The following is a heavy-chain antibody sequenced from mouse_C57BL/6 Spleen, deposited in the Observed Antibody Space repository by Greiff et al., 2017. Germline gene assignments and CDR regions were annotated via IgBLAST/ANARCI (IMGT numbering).Heavy chain of an antibody. CDR2: IWSDGST. D-gene: IGHD2-4*01. V-gene: IGHV2-6*03. CDR3: ARSTMITSYYALDY. CDR1: GFSLTSYG. Sequence: QVQLQESGPGLVAPSQSLSITCTVSGFSLTSYGVHWVRQPPGKGLEWLVVIWSDGSTTYNSALNSRLSISKDNSNSQVFLKMSSLRTDETAMYYCARSTMITSYYALDYWGQGTSVTVSS. J-gene: IGHJ4*01.